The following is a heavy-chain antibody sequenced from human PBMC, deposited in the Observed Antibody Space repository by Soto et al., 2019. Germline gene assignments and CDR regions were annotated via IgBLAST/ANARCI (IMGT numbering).Heavy chain of an antibody. V-gene: IGHV4-34*01. Sequence: SETLSLTCAVYGGSLSGYYWSWIRQPPGKGLEWIGEINHSGSTNYNPSLKSRVTISVDTSKNQFSLKLSSVTAADTAVYYCARGDRVVRGEYFDYWGQGTLVTVSS. D-gene: IGHD3-10*01. CDR1: GGSLSGYY. CDR3: ARGDRVVRGEYFDY. CDR2: INHSGST. J-gene: IGHJ4*02.